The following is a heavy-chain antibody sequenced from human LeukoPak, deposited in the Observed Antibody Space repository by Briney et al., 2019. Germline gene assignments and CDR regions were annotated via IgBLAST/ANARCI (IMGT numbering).Heavy chain of an antibody. Sequence: GASLEISCKGSGSHFTNYWIGRGRQIPGKGLEWMGVIYPGGSDPRYSPSFQGQVTFSADKSISTAYLQWSSLKASDTAMYYCARHNLPLNWFDPWGQGTLVTVSS. V-gene: IGHV5-51*01. J-gene: IGHJ5*02. CDR2: IYPGGSDP. CDR3: ARHNLPLNWFDP. CDR1: GSHFTNYW.